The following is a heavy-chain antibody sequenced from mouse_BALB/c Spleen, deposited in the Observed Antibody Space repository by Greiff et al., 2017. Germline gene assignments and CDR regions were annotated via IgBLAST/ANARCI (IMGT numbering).Heavy chain of an antibody. CDR2: ISSGGGST. J-gene: IGHJ3*01. CDR1: GFAFSSYD. D-gene: IGHD2-4*01. CDR3: ARHVIYYDYDGGFAY. V-gene: IGHV5-12-1*01. Sequence: EVKLVESGGGLVKPGGSLKLSCAASGFAFSSYDMSWVRQTPEKRLEWVAYISSGGGSTYYPDTVKGRFTISRDNAKNTLYLQMSSLKSEDTAMYYCARHVIYYDYDGGFAYWGQGTLVTVSA.